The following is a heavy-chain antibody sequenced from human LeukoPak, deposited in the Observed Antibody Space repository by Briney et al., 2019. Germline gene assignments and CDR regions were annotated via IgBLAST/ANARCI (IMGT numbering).Heavy chain of an antibody. D-gene: IGHD3-3*01. CDR3: ARDQYDTWSRRGNFDS. Sequence: GGSLRLSCAASGFTFSDYYMSWARQAPGKGLEWVANIKLDGSEKNYVDSVKGRFTISRDNTKNSLYLQMNSLRAEDTAVFYCARDQYDTWSRRGNFDSWGQGTLVIVSS. CDR2: IKLDGSEK. J-gene: IGHJ4*02. CDR1: GFTFSDYY. V-gene: IGHV3-7*03.